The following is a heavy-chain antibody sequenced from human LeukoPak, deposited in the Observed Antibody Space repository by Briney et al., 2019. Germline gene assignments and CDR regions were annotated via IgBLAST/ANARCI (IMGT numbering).Heavy chain of an antibody. V-gene: IGHV3-11*06. CDR3: ARGTLLWFGESRFDY. J-gene: IGHJ4*02. Sequence: GGSLRLSCAASGFTFENYYMNWIRQAPGKGLEWLSYISSRSSYTSYADSVKGRLTISRDNARNSLYLQMNSLRAEDTAVYYCARGTLLWFGESRFDYWGQGILVTVSS. CDR2: ISSRSSYT. CDR1: GFTFENYY. D-gene: IGHD3-10*01.